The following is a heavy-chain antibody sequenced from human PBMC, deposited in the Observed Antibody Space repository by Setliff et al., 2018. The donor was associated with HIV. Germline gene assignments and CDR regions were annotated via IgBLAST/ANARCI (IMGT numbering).Heavy chain of an antibody. J-gene: IGHJ1*01. V-gene: IGHV4-39*01. CDR2: IYHSGKT. CDR3: ARAGYYGTTSYWEYFQH. CDR1: GGSISDNKYY. D-gene: IGHD1-7*01. Sequence: NPSETLSLTCSVSGGSISDNKYYWSWIRQPPGKGLEWTGSIYHSGKTYYNPSLKSRLTISVDTSKNQFSLNLSSVTAAGTAVYYCARAGYYGTTSYWEYFQHWGQGALVTVSS.